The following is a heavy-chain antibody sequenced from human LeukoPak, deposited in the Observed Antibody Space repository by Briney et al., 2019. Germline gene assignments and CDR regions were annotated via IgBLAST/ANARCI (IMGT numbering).Heavy chain of an antibody. CDR2: IKQDGSEK. Sequence: GGSLRLSCAASGFTFSSYWMSWVRQAPGKGLEWEANIKQDGSEKYYVDSVKGRFTISRDNAKNSLYLQMNSLRAEDTAVYYCARGGTGSYYYYMDVWGKGTTVTISS. CDR1: GFTFSSYW. D-gene: IGHD1-1*01. J-gene: IGHJ6*03. CDR3: ARGGTGSYYYYMDV. V-gene: IGHV3-7*01.